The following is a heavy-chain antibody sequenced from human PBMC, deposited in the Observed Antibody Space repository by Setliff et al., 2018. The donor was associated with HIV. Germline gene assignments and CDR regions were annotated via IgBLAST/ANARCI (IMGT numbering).Heavy chain of an antibody. Sequence: GGSLRLSCAASGFTFSSYGVHWVRQAPGKGLEWVAFIRNDGSDKHYVDSVKGRFTISRDNSKNTLYLQMNSLRAEDTAVYYCVRGGGFSYGYFDYWGQGTLVTVSS. D-gene: IGHD5-18*01. V-gene: IGHV3-30*02. CDR1: GFTFSSYG. J-gene: IGHJ4*02. CDR2: IRNDGSDK. CDR3: VRGGGFSYGYFDY.